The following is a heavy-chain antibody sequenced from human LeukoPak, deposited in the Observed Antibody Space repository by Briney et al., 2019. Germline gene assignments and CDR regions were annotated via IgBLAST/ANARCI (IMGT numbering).Heavy chain of an antibody. CDR2: ISDSGGKT. V-gene: IGHV3-23*01. J-gene: IGHJ2*01. CDR3: AKVGGDSSGYYYTSPRWYFDL. D-gene: IGHD3-22*01. Sequence: GGSLRLSCAASGFTFSSYAMTWVRQAPGKGLEWVSAISDSGGKTSYADSVKGRFTISRDNSKNTLYLQMNSLRAEDTAVYYCAKVGGDSSGYYYTSPRWYFDLWGRGTLVTVSS. CDR1: GFTFSSYA.